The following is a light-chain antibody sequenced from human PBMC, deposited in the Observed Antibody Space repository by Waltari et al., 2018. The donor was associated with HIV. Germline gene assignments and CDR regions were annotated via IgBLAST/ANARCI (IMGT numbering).Light chain of an antibody. V-gene: IGLV1-47*01. CDR1: TSNIARPF. CDR3: ASWDDGLRGHV. J-gene: IGLJ1*01. Sequence: QPGLTQPPSVSGTPGPRLTIHCSGNTSNIARPFVYWYRQVPGTAPSLLVYRNHQRPSTVVDRFSGSRSGASASLVIGGLRVDDEGDYYCASWDDGLRGHVFGGGTTVSV. CDR2: RNH.